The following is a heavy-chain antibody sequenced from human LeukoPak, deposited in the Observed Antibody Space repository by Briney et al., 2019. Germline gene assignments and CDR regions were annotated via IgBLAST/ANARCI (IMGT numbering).Heavy chain of an antibody. V-gene: IGHV1-18*01. CDR1: GYTFTSYG. Sequence: ASVKVSCKASGYTFTSYGISWVRQAPGQGLEWMGWISAYNGNTNYAQKLQGRVTITADKSTSTAYMELSSLRSEDTAVYYCARDGYRPDAFDIWGQGTMVTVSS. D-gene: IGHD5-24*01. CDR3: ARDGYRPDAFDI. CDR2: ISAYNGNT. J-gene: IGHJ3*02.